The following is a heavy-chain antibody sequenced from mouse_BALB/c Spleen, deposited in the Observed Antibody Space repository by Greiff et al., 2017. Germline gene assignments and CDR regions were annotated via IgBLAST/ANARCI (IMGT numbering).Heavy chain of an antibody. CDR2: IWAGGST. D-gene: IGHD2-2*01. CDR3: ARDLYYGYDGGFYAMDY. V-gene: IGHV2-9*02. Sequence: VKVVESGPGLVAPSQSLSITCTVSGFSLTSYGVHWVRQPPGKGLEWLGVIWAGGSTNYNSALMSRLSISKDNSKSQVFLKMNSLQTDDTAMYYCARDLYYGYDGGFYAMDYWGQGTSVTVSS. CDR1: GFSLTSYG. J-gene: IGHJ4*01.